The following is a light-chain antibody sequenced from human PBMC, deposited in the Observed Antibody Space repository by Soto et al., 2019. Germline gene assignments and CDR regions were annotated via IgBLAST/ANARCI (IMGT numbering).Light chain of an antibody. CDR3: QQYSNWPPLT. CDR2: DAS. Sequence: EIVLTQSPGTLSLSPGERATLSCRASQSVRSNLAWYQQKAGQAPRLLIFDASTRATNIPARFSGSGSGTEFTLTISSLQSEDFAVYYCQQYSNWPPLTFGGGTKVEIK. V-gene: IGKV3-15*01. CDR1: QSVRSN. J-gene: IGKJ4*01.